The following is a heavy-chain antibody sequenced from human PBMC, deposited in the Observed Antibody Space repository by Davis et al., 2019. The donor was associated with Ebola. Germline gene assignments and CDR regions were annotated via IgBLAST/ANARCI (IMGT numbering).Heavy chain of an antibody. CDR1: GGSVSTYY. Sequence: MPSETLSLTCPVSGGSVSTYYWSWIRQPPGKVLVWIGEFYHAGYFNYNPSLKSRVTISLDKSKNQFSLKLTSVTAADTAVYYCARDRDYSSSQHCFEPWGLGTLVTVSS. CDR2: FYHAGYF. CDR3: ARDRDYSSSQHCFEP. V-gene: IGHV4-34*01. J-gene: IGHJ5*02. D-gene: IGHD6-13*01.